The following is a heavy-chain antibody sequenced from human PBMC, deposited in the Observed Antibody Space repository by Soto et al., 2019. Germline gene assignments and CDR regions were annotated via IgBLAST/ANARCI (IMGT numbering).Heavy chain of an antibody. CDR3: ARGPRVSSTGTGAH. D-gene: IGHD1-1*01. V-gene: IGHV3-74*01. Sequence: LRLSCAVSGFTFSAYWMHWVRQVPGKGLTWVSRISDDGSTATYADSVKGRFVISRDNAKNSLYLEMNTLRVADSGLYYCARGPRVSSTGTGAHWGRGTLVTVSS. CDR1: GFTFSAYW. CDR2: ISDDGSTA. J-gene: IGHJ4*02.